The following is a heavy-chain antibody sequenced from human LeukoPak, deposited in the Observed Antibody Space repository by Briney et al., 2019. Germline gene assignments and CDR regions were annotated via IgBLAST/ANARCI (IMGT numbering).Heavy chain of an antibody. V-gene: IGHV4-38-2*01. CDR1: GFSISSGYY. J-gene: IGHJ3*02. CDR3: ATYLRLGELSPSGDAFDI. Sequence: SETLSLTCAVSGFSISSGYYWGWIRQPPGKGLEWIGSIYHSGSTYYNPSLKSRVTISVDTSKNQFSLKLSSVTAADTAVYYCATYLRLGELSPSGDAFDIWAKGQWSPSLQ. CDR2: IYHSGST. D-gene: IGHD3-16*02.